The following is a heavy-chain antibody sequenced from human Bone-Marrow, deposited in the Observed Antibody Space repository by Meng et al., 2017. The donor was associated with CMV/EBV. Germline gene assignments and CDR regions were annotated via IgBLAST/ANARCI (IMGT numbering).Heavy chain of an antibody. Sequence: GESLKISCAASGFTFSDFSMHWVRQAPGKGLEYVSAINYSDDKRYYADSVKGRFSISRDISKNTLDLQMGSLRLDDMAVYYCARVGTGGYFDYWGQGTLVTVSS. D-gene: IGHD2-8*02. V-gene: IGHV3-64*02. CDR3: ARVGTGGYFDY. CDR2: INYSDDKR. J-gene: IGHJ4*02. CDR1: GFTFSDFS.